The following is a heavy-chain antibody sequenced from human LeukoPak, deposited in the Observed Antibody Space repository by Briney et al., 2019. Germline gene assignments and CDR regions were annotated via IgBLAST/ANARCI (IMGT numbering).Heavy chain of an antibody. J-gene: IGHJ4*02. Sequence: GGSLRLSCAASGFTFSAYWMTWVRQAPGKGLEGVANINEDGGEKYYVDSVRGRFTISRDNAKNSLYLQMNSLRAEDTAVYYCARGREIAVIWGQGTLVTVSS. CDR3: ARGREIAVI. V-gene: IGHV3-7*01. CDR1: GFTFSAYW. CDR2: INEDGGEK. D-gene: IGHD2-21*01.